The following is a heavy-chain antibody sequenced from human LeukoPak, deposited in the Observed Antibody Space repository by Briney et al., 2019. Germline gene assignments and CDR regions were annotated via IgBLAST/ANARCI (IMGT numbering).Heavy chain of an antibody. CDR2: IYYSGST. CDR1: GGSISSYY. V-gene: IGHV4-59*12. Sequence: SETLSLTCTVSGGSISSYYWSWIRQPPGKGLEWIGYIYYSGSTNYNPSLKSRVTMSVDTSNNQFSLKLSSVTAADTAVYYCARRYCTDGVCYLVSWGQGTLVTVSS. CDR3: ARRYCTDGVCYLVS. D-gene: IGHD2-8*01. J-gene: IGHJ5*02.